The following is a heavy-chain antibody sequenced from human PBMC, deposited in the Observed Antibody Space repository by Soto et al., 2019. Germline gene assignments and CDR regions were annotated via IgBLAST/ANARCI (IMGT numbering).Heavy chain of an antibody. CDR3: ATPAYAY. J-gene: IGHJ4*02. V-gene: IGHV3-23*01. CDR2: ISGSGVRT. CDR1: GFIFSTSGSAFSRYA. Sequence: PGGSLRRSCAASGFIFSTSGSAFSRYAMTWVRQTPGKALEWVSSISGSGVRTYYSDSVRGRFTISRDNSKDRLYLEMNSVRAEDTAVYYCATPAYAYWGQGTMVTVPS. D-gene: IGHD3-16*01.